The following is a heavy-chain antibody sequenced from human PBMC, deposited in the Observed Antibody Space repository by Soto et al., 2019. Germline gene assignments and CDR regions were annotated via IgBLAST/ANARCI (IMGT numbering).Heavy chain of an antibody. CDR1: GFTFSSYT. V-gene: IGHV3-21*04. CDR3: AKDAPSSITMVRAAPWWFDP. CDR2: IRSSGGNI. Sequence: PGGSLRLSCAASGFTFSSYTMNWVRQAPGKGLEWVSVIRSSGGNIYYADSVKGRFTISRDNAKNTLYLQMNSLRAEDTAVYYCAKDAPSSITMVRAAPWWFDPWGQGTLVTVSS. D-gene: IGHD3-10*01. J-gene: IGHJ5*02.